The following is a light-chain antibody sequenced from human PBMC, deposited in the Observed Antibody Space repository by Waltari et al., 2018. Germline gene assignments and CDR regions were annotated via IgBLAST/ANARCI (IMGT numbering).Light chain of an antibody. CDR1: SSDIGGYNF. Sequence: QSALTQPASVSGSPGQSITIACTGTSSDIGGYNFVSWYQQHPGKAPKVIIYDVSDRPSGVSARFSGSKSGNTASLTISGLQAEDEADYFCSSHTADNTIIFGEGTRVTVL. CDR2: DVS. CDR3: SSHTADNTII. V-gene: IGLV2-14*03. J-gene: IGLJ2*01.